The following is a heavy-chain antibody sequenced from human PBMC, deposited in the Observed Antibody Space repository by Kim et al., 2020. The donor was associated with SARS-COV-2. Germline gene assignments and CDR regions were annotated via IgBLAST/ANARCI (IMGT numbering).Heavy chain of an antibody. CDR1: GGSISSYY. CDR2: IYYSGST. Sequence: SETLSLTCTVSGGSISSYYWSWIRQPPGKGLEWIGYIYYSGSTNYNPSLKSRVTISVDTSKNQFSLKLSSVTAADTAVYYCAGVYSSGWTGGVYYFDYWGQGTLVTVSS. CDR3: AGVYSSGWTGGVYYFDY. J-gene: IGHJ4*02. D-gene: IGHD6-19*01. V-gene: IGHV4-59*01.